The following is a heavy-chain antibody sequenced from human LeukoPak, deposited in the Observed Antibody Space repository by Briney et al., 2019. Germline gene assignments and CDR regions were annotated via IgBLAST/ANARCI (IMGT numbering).Heavy chain of an antibody. J-gene: IGHJ4*02. D-gene: IGHD3-10*01. CDR1: GYTFTDYY. V-gene: IGHV1-2*02. Sequence: GASVKVSCKASGYTFTDYYMHWVRQAPGQGLEWMGWINPNGGGTNYAQNFQGRVTMTRDTSISTAYMDLSRLRSDDTAVYYCARVPKNMVRGVIMYYFDYWGQGTLVTVSS. CDR2: INPNGGGT. CDR3: ARVPKNMVRGVIMYYFDY.